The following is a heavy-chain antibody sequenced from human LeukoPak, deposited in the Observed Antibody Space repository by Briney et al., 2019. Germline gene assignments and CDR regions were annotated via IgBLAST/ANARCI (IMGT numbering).Heavy chain of an antibody. CDR2: IWYDGSNK. J-gene: IGHJ4*02. V-gene: IGHV3-33*01. CDR3: ARDRTLLRFLEWLSHFDY. CDR1: GFTFSSYG. D-gene: IGHD3-3*01. Sequence: GRSLRLSCAASGFTFSSYGMHWVRQAPGKGLEWVAVIWYDGSNKYYADSVKGRFTISRDNSKNTLYLQMNSLRAEDTAVYYCARDRTLLRFLEWLSHFDYWGQGTLVTVSS.